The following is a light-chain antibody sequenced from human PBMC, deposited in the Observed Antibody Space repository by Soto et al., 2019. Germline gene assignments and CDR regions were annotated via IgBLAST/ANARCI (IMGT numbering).Light chain of an antibody. CDR2: EVN. CDR3: SSYAGSNLEV. V-gene: IGLV2-8*01. J-gene: IGLJ1*01. CDR1: SSDVGGYKY. Sequence: QSALTQPPSASGSPGQSVTISCTGTSSDVGGYKYVSWYQQHPGKAPTLLIYEVNKRPSGVPDRFSGSKSGNTASLTVSGLQPEDEADYYCSSYAGSNLEVSGTGTKVTVL.